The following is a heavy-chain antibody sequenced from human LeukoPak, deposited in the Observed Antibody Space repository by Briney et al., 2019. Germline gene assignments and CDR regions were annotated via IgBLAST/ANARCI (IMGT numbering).Heavy chain of an antibody. V-gene: IGHV4-38-2*01. CDR1: GYSISSGYY. J-gene: IGHJ6*03. CDR3: ARGTYGYYMDV. CDR2: IYHSGST. D-gene: IGHD4-17*01. Sequence: SETLSLTCAVSGYSISSGYYWGWIRQPPGRGLEWIGIIYHSGSTYYNPSLKSRVTVSVDTSKNQFSLKLSSVTAADTAVYYCARGTYGYYMDVWGKGTTVTVSS.